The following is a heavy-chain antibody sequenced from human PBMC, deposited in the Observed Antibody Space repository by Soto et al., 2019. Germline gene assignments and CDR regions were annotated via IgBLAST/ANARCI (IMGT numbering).Heavy chain of an antibody. CDR3: AADDYGDYVSDY. D-gene: IGHD4-17*01. CDR2: IVVGSGNT. V-gene: IGHV1-58*02. J-gene: IGHJ4*02. Sequence: GASVKVSCKASGFTFTSSAMQWVRQARGQRLEWIGWIVVGSGNTNYAQKFQERVTITRDMSTSTAYMELSSLRSEDTAVYYCAADDYGDYVSDYWGQGTLVTVSS. CDR1: GFTFTSSA.